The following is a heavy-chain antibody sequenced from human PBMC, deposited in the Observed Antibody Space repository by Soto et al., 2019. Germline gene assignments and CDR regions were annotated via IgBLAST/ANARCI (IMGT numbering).Heavy chain of an antibody. D-gene: IGHD3-10*01. J-gene: IGHJ4*02. V-gene: IGHV3-23*01. CDR3: AKELLWFGETRAPIDY. CDR2: ISGSGGST. Sequence: GGSLRLSCAASGFTFSSYAMSWVRQAPGKGLEWVSAISGSGGSTYYADSVKGRFTISRDNSKNTLYLQMNSLRAEDTAVYYCAKELLWFGETRAPIDYWGQGTLVTVSS. CDR1: GFTFSSYA.